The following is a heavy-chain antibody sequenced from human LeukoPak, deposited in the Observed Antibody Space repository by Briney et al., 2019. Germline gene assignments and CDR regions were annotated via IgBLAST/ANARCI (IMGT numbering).Heavy chain of an antibody. CDR3: AKDWQAYSNYGSWFDP. CDR2: ISESGGGSYSGGGT. J-gene: IGHJ5*02. D-gene: IGHD4-11*01. CDR1: GFTFSSYA. V-gene: IGHV3-23*01. Sequence: GGSLRLSCAASGFTFSSYAITWVRQIPGKGLEWVSTISESGGGSYSGGGTYYGDSVKGRFTISRDNSKNTLYLQMNSLRAEDTAVYYCAKDWQAYSNYGSWFDPWGQGTLVTVSS.